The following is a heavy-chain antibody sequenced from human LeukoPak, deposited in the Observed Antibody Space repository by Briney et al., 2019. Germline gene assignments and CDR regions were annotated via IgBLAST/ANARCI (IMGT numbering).Heavy chain of an antibody. CDR3: AKDRGRYYDSSGYYWGYYFDS. D-gene: IGHD3-22*01. J-gene: IGHJ4*02. Sequence: GGSLRLSCAASGFTFSNYAVNWVRQAPGKGLEWVSTITDSGGSTFYADSVKGRFTISRDNSMDTLYLQMSSLRAEDTAVYYCAKDRGRYYDSSGYYWGYYFDSWGQGILVTVST. CDR1: GFTFSNYA. CDR2: ITDSGGST. V-gene: IGHV3-23*01.